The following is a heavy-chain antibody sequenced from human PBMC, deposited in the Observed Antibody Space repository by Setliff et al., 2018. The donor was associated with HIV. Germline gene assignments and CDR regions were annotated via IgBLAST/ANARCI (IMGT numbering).Heavy chain of an antibody. CDR1: GFTFSSYW. CDR2: IKQDGSER. V-gene: IGHV3-7*03. CDR3: ARGPGCGGDCRAFAMDSFDM. Sequence: PSETLSLSCAASGFTFSSYWMSWVRQAPGKGLEWVANIKQDGSERYYLDSVKGRFSISRDNAKNSVYLQMNSLRAEDTAVYYCARGPGCGGDCRAFAMDSFDMWGQGTKVTVSS. J-gene: IGHJ3*02. D-gene: IGHD2-21*02.